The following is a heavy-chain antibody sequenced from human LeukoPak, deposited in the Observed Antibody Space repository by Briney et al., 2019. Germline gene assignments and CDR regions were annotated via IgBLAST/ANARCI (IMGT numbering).Heavy chain of an antibody. CDR3: ARVSFADGGYFDY. D-gene: IGHD2-15*01. V-gene: IGHV3-21*01. J-gene: IGHJ4*02. Sequence: GGSLRLPCAASGFTFSSYYMNWVRQAPGKGLEWVSSISRSTNHTYYADSLKGRFTISRDNAKNSLYLQMNSLRAEDTAVYYCARVSFADGGYFDYWGQGSLVTVSS. CDR1: GFTFSSYY. CDR2: ISRSTNHT.